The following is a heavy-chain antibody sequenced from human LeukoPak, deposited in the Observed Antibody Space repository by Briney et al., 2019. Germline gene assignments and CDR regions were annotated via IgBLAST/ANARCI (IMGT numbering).Heavy chain of an antibody. CDR3: ARDGSGHWFDP. D-gene: IGHD6-25*01. CDR2: INAYNGDT. J-gene: IGHJ5*02. V-gene: IGHV1-18*04. CDR1: GCTFNTYG. Sequence: ASVKVSCKASGCTFNTYGISWVRQAPGQGLEWMGWINAYNGDTNYAQKFQGRVTMTTDTSTTTAYMELGSLRSDDTAVYYCARDGSGHWFDPWGQGTLVTVSS.